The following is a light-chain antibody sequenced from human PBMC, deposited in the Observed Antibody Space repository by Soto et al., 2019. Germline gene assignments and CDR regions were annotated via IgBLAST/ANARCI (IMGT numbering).Light chain of an antibody. CDR3: QQLNSYPLT. CDR1: QDVSSY. CDR2: AAI. J-gene: IGKJ4*01. V-gene: IGKV1-9*01. Sequence: IQLTQSPSSLSASVGDRVTITCRASQDVSSYLAWYQQKPGKAPKLLIYAAITLQSGVPSRFRGTGSGTDFTLTISSLQPEDSAIYFCQQLNSYPLTFGGGSKVEI.